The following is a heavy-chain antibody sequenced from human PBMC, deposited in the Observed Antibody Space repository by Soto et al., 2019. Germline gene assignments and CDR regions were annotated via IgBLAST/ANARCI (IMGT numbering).Heavy chain of an antibody. CDR1: GFTFSSYG. D-gene: IGHD3-16*01. Sequence: QAQLVESGGGVVQPGRSLRLSCAASGFTFSSYGMHWVRQAPGKGLEWVAVIWYDGSNKYYADSVKGRFTISRDNSKNTLYLQMNSLRAEDTAVYYCARDGGERLLGGMDVWGQGTTVTVSS. CDR2: IWYDGSNK. J-gene: IGHJ6*02. CDR3: ARDGGERLLGGMDV. V-gene: IGHV3-33*01.